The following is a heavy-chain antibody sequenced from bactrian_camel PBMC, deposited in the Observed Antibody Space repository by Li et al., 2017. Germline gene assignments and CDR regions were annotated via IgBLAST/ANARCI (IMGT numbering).Heavy chain of an antibody. D-gene: IGHD1*01. V-gene: IGHV3-3*01. Sequence: HVQLVESGGDLVQPGGSLRLSCVVSGHSRGSNCVGWHRLPPGRAPAEREGIAAIRRSGGETWYADSVKGRFTISQDNAKNTVYLQMSSMKPEDTAMYYCAATEHPYACPELDARASVLRWGQGTQVTVS. CDR3: AATEHPYACPELDARASVLR. J-gene: IGHJ4*01. CDR1: GHSRGSNC. CDR2: IRRSGGET.